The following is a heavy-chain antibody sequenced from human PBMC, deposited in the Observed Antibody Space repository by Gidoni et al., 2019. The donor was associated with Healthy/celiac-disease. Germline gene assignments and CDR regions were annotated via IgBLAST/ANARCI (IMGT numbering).Heavy chain of an antibody. CDR3: ARGRSREGGSGSYGWFDP. J-gene: IGHJ5*02. Sequence: QVQLVQSGAEVKKPGSSVKVSCKASGGTFSSYAISRVRQAPGQGFERMGGIIPILGIANYAQKCQGRVTITADKSTSTAYMELSSLRSEDTAVYYCARGRSREGGSGSYGWFDPWGQGTLVTVSS. D-gene: IGHD1-26*01. V-gene: IGHV1-69*17. CDR2: IIPILGIA. CDR1: GGTFSSYA.